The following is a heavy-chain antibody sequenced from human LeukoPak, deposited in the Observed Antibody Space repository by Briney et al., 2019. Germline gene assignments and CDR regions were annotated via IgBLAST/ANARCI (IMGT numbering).Heavy chain of an antibody. Sequence: SETLSLTCTVSGGSITSSGFYWGWIRQPPGKGLEWIGNIYYGGSAYYNPSLKSRVTISVDTSKNQFSLRLSSVTAADTAVYYCARQPNIVVVDNWFDPWGQGTLVAVSS. J-gene: IGHJ5*02. CDR1: GGSITSSGFY. D-gene: IGHD2-15*01. CDR2: IYYGGSA. V-gene: IGHV4-39*07. CDR3: ARQPNIVVVDNWFDP.